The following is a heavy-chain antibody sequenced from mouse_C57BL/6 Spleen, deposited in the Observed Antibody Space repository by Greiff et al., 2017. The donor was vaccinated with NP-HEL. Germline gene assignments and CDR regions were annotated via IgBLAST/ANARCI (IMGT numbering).Heavy chain of an antibody. J-gene: IGHJ4*01. D-gene: IGHD1-1*01. V-gene: IGHV1-52*01. CDR3: ATSYDFYAMDY. Sequence: VQLQQPGAELVRPGSSVKLSCKASGYTFTSYWMHWVKQRPIQGLEWIGNIDPSDSETHCNQKFKDKATLTVDKSSSTAYMQLSSLTSEDSAVYYCATSYDFYAMDYWGQGTSVTVSS. CDR1: GYTFTSYW. CDR2: IDPSDSET.